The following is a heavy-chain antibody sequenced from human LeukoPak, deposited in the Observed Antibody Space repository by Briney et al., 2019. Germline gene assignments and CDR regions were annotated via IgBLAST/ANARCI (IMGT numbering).Heavy chain of an antibody. Sequence: SETLSLTCAVYGYSISSGYYWGWIRQPPGKGLEWIGSIYHSGSTYYNPSLKSRVTISVDTSKNQFSLKLSSVTAADTAVYYCARAGSVTIFPFDYWGQGTLVTVSS. J-gene: IGHJ4*02. V-gene: IGHV4-38-2*01. CDR1: GYSISSGYY. D-gene: IGHD3-3*01. CDR3: ARAGSVTIFPFDY. CDR2: IYHSGST.